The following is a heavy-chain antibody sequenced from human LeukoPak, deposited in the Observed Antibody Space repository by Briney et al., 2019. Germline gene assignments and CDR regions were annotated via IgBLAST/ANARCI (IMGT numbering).Heavy chain of an antibody. CDR2: IYYSGST. V-gene: IGHV4-59*01. CDR1: GGSISSYY. J-gene: IGHJ4*02. CDR3: ARDKTGTTD. D-gene: IGHD1-7*01. Sequence: SETLSLXCTVSGGSISSYYWSWIRQPPGKGLEWIGYIYYSGSTNYNPSLKSRVTISVDTSKNQFSLKLSSVTAADTAVYYCARDKTGTTDWGQGTLVTVSS.